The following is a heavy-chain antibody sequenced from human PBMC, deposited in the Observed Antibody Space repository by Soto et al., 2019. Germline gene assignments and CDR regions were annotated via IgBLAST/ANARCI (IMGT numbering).Heavy chain of an antibody. J-gene: IGHJ6*02. D-gene: IGHD2-8*01. Sequence: QVQLVQSGAEVKKPGASVKVSCKASGYTFTSYDINWVRQATGQGLEWMGWMNPNSGNTGYAQKFQGRVTMTRNTSISTAYMELSRLRSEDTAVYYCARGVEYCTNGVCYYFYGMDVWGQGTTVTVSS. CDR2: MNPNSGNT. V-gene: IGHV1-8*01. CDR1: GYTFTSYD. CDR3: ARGVEYCTNGVCYYFYGMDV.